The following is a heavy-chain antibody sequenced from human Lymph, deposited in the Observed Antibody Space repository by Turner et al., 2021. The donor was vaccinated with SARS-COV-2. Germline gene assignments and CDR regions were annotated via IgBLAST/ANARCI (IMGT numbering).Heavy chain of an antibody. D-gene: IGHD3-10*01. V-gene: IGHV3-30-3*01. CDR3: ARDSSGSGTLDY. Sequence: QVQRVESGGGVVQPGRSLRRACAASGFTFNNFPMHGFRQAPGKGLEWVAVISDDGSNKYYADSVKGRFTISRDNSKNTLYLQMNSLRAEDTAVYYCARDSSGSGTLDYWGQGTLVTVSS. CDR2: ISDDGSNK. J-gene: IGHJ4*02. CDR1: GFTFNNFP.